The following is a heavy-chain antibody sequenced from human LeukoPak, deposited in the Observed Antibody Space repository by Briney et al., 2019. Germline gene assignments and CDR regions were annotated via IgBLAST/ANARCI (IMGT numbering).Heavy chain of an antibody. Sequence: ASVKASCKASGYTFTSYYMHWVRQAPGQGLEWMGIINPSGGSTSYAQKFQGRVTMTRDMSTSTVYMELSSLRSEDTAVYYCAGTMTTVTTILDYWGQGTLVTVSS. CDR2: INPSGGST. J-gene: IGHJ4*02. V-gene: IGHV1-46*03. CDR3: AGTMTTVTTILDY. D-gene: IGHD4-17*01. CDR1: GYTFTSYY.